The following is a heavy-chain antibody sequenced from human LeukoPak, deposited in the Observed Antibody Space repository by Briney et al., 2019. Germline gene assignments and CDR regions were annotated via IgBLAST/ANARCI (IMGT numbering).Heavy chain of an antibody. CDR3: ANSYGDYVFDY. J-gene: IGHJ4*02. Sequence: GGSLRLSCAASGFTFSSYWMSWVRQAPGKGLEWVANIKQDGSEKYYVDSVKGRFTIPRDNAKNSLYLQMNSLRAEDTAVYYCANSYGDYVFDYWGQGTLVTVSS. D-gene: IGHD4-17*01. CDR1: GFTFSSYW. V-gene: IGHV3-7*01. CDR2: IKQDGSEK.